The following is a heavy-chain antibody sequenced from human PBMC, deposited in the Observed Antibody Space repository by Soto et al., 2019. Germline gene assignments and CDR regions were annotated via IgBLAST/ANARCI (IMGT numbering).Heavy chain of an antibody. CDR3: ARHGVAAMASGVYYYYYMVV. Sequence: PSETLSLTCTVSGGSISSSSYYWGWIRQPPGKGLEWIGSIYYSGSTYYNPSLKSRVTISVDTSKNQFSLKLSSVTAADTAVYCCARHGVAAMASGVYYYYYMVVWGKGTTVTVSS. CDR2: IYYSGST. D-gene: IGHD5-18*01. CDR1: GGSISSSSYY. J-gene: IGHJ6*03. V-gene: IGHV4-39*01.